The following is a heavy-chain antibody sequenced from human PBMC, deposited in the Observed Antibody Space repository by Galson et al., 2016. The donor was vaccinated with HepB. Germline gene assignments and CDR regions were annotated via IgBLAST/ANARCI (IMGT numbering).Heavy chain of an antibody. CDR3: ARLDRSYQSYFYYMDV. CDR2: IYYNGET. CDR1: GGSIFSHTYY. Sequence: SETLSLTCTVSGGSIFSHTYYWGWFRQPPGRGLEWIASIYYNGETYYSPSLQSRVTISIDTSGKQFSLKLTSVTAAETAVYYCARLDRSYQSYFYYMDVWGKGTTVTVSS. J-gene: IGHJ6*03. V-gene: IGHV4-39*01. D-gene: IGHD3-9*01.